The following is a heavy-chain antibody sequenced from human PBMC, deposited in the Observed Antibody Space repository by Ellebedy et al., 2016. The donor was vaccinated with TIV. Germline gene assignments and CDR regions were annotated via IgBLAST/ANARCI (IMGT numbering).Heavy chain of an antibody. J-gene: IGHJ6*02. CDR1: GFTFDDYG. D-gene: IGHD3-9*01. V-gene: IGHV3-20*04. Sequence: GESLKISXAASGFTFDDYGMSWVRQAPGKGLEWVSGINWNGGSTGYADSVKGRFTISRDNSRNTLYLQMSSLRAEDTAVYYCARSRSSFDRRSKSYYYYGMDVWGQGTTVTVSS. CDR3: ARSRSSFDRRSKSYYYYGMDV. CDR2: INWNGGST.